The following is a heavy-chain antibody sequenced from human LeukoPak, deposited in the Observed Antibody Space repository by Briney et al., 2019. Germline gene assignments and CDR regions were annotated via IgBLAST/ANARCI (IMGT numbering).Heavy chain of an antibody. V-gene: IGHV3-21*01. CDR1: GLTFSSYG. D-gene: IGHD1-26*01. J-gene: IGHJ4*02. Sequence: GGSLRLSCAASGLTFSSYGMSWVRQAPGRGLEWVSSISSSSSYIYYADSVKGRFTISRDNAKNSLYLQMNSLRAEDTAVYYCARQIPDSGSLFDYWGQGTLVTVSS. CDR3: ARQIPDSGSLFDY. CDR2: ISSSSSYI.